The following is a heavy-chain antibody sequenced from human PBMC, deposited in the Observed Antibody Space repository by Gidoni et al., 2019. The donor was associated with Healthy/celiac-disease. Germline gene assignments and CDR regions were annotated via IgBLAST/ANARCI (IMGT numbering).Heavy chain of an antibody. CDR3: ARGRASVLGAFDI. D-gene: IGHD2-8*01. J-gene: IGHJ3*02. CDR1: GCSISSGGYY. Sequence: QVQLQESGPGLVKPSQTLSLTCTFSGCSISSGGYYWSWIRQHPGKGLEWIGYIYYSGSTYYNPSLKCLVTISVDTSKNQFSLKLSSVTAADTAVYYCARGRASVLGAFDIWGQGTMVTVSS. V-gene: IGHV4-31*01. CDR2: IYYSGST.